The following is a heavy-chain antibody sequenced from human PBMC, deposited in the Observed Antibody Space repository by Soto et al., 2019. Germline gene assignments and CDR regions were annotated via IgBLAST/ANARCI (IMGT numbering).Heavy chain of an antibody. D-gene: IGHD6-13*01. CDR2: ISYSGST. CDR1: GDSISSHY. J-gene: IGHJ3*01. V-gene: IGHV4-59*11. Sequence: PSETLSLTCSVSGDSISSHYWSWIRQPPGKGLEWIGYISYSGSTNYNPSLKSRVTISVDRSKNQFSLKLSSVTAADTAVYYCARSRSSWSWAFDLWGQGTMVTVSS. CDR3: ARSRSSWSWAFDL.